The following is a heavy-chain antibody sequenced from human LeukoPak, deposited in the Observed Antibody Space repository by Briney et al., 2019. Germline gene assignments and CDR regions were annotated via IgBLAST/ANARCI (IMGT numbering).Heavy chain of an antibody. D-gene: IGHD2-2*01. CDR1: GGSISSSSYY. V-gene: IGHV4-39*07. CDR3: ARGWGYCSSTSCSNWFDP. CDR2: IYYSGST. J-gene: IGHJ5*02. Sequence: SETLSLTCTVSGGSISSSSYYWGWIRQPPGKGLEWIGSIYYSGSTYYNPSLKSRVTISVDTSKNQFSLKLSSVTAADTAVYYCARGWGYCSSTSCSNWFDPWGQGTLVTVSS.